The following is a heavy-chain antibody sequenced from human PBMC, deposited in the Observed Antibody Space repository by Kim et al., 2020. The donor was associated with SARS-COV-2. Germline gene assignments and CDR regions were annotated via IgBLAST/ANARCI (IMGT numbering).Heavy chain of an antibody. J-gene: IGHJ5*02. CDR2: IYYSGST. V-gene: IGHV4-39*07. CDR3: ASDVWGGLQLDNWLDP. CDR1: GGSISSSSYY. D-gene: IGHD3-10*02. Sequence: SETLSLTCTVSGGSISSSSYYWGWIRQPPGKGLEWIGSIYYSGSTYYNPSLKSRVTISIDTSKNQFSLKLSSVTAADTPLYYRASDVWGGLQLDNWLDPWGQGTLVTVSS.